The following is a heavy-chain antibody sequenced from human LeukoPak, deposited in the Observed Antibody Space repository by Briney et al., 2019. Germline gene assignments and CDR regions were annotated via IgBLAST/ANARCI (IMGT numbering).Heavy chain of an antibody. CDR3: ARDSGRREDY. J-gene: IGHJ4*02. Sequence: GGSLRLSCVASGFTLSSYWATWVRQAPGKGLEWVANIDTDGSHQYYVDSVKGRFTTSKDNAKNAVYLQMNSLRPEDTAVYYCARDSGRREDYWGQGALVTVSS. CDR1: GFTLSSYW. V-gene: IGHV3-7*01. CDR2: IDTDGSHQ. D-gene: IGHD2-15*01.